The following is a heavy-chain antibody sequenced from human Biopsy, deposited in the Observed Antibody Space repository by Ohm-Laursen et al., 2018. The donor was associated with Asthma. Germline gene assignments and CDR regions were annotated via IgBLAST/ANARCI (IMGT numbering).Heavy chain of an antibody. V-gene: IGHV3-33*01. J-gene: IGHJ6*02. D-gene: IGHD5-12*01. CDR3: ARDIVVTMIGYYYYGMDV. CDR1: GFTFSSYG. Sequence: SLRLSCAASGFTFSSYGMHWVRQAPGKGLEWVAVIWYDGGNKYYADSVKGRFIISRDNSKNTLYLQMNSLRAEDTAVYYCARDIVVTMIGYYYYGMDVWGQGTTVTVSS. CDR2: IWYDGGNK.